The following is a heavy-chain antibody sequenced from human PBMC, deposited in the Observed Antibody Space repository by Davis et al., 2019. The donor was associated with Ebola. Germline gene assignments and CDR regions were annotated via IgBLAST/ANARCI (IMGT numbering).Heavy chain of an antibody. V-gene: IGHV3-48*01. J-gene: IGHJ6*02. CDR2: ISSSSSTI. CDR1: GFTFSSYS. D-gene: IGHD4-11*01. CDR3: ARSRGRLTDPYYYYGMDV. Sequence: GESLKISCAASGFTFSSYSMNWVRQAPGKGLEWVSYISSSSSTIYYADSVKGRFTISRDNAKNSVYLQMNSLRAGDTAVYYCARSRGRLTDPYYYYGMDVWGQGTTVTVSS.